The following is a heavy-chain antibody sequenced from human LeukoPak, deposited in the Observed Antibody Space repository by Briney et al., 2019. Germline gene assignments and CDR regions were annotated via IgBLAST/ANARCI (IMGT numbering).Heavy chain of an antibody. CDR1: GYTFTGYY. Sequence: ASVTVSFKASGYTFTGYYMHWVRQAPGQGLEWMGWINPNSGGTNYAQKFQGRVTMTRDTSISTAYMELSRLRSDDTAVYYCARDEHARNYYYYYMDVWGKGTTVTVSS. CDR2: INPNSGGT. V-gene: IGHV1-2*02. J-gene: IGHJ6*03. CDR3: ARDEHARNYYYYYMDV.